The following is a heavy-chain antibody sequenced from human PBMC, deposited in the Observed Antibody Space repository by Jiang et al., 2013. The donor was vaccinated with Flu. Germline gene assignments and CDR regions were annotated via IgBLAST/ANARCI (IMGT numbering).Heavy chain of an antibody. CDR1: GFTFSNDA. V-gene: IGHV1-69*01. J-gene: IGHJ4*02. CDR2: IIPLSGAV. Sequence: QLVESGAEVRRPGSSVRVSCKASGFTFSNDAINWVRQAPGQGLEWVGGIIPLSGAVNYAHNFQGRVTITADQSTSAVYLDFTSLRSDDTGVYYCAREPDFGDSSGFWGLGTLVTVSS. D-gene: IGHD4-17*01. CDR3: AREPDFGDSSGF.